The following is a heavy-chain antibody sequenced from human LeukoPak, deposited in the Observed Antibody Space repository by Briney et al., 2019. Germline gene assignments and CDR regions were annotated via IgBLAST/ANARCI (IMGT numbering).Heavy chain of an antibody. CDR2: IRYDGSIT. D-gene: IGHD6-19*01. V-gene: IGHV3-30*02. CDR1: GFTFSSYG. J-gene: IGHJ4*02. CDR3: AKQWAVAGNRVPTIDY. Sequence: GESLRLSCAASGFTFSSYGMYWVRQAPGKGLEWVAFIRYDGSITHYADSVKGRFTISRDNSKNTLYLQMNSLRPEDTAMYYCAKQWAVAGNRVPTIDYWGQGTLVTVSS.